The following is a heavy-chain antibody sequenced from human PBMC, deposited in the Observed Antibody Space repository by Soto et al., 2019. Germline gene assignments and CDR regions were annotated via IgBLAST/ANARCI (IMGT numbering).Heavy chain of an antibody. D-gene: IGHD4-17*01. CDR2: IYYSGST. J-gene: IGHJ4*02. V-gene: IGHV4-59*01. Sequence: SSETLSLTCTVSGGSISSYYWSWIRQPPGKGLEWIGYIYYSGSTNYNPSLKSRVTISVDTSKNQFSLKLSSVTAADTAVYYCARTTSYGGNSGYYWGQGTLVTVSS. CDR1: GGSISSYY. CDR3: ARTTSYGGNSGYY.